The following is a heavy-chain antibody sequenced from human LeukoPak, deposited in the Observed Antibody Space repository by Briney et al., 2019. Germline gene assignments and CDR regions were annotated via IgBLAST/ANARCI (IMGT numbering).Heavy chain of an antibody. CDR3: GRLQGWDTIFGVVPPPHPYYFVY. V-gene: IGHV5-51*01. J-gene: IGHJ4*02. CDR1: GYSFTSYW. CDR2: IYPGDSDT. Sequence: GESLQISCKGAGYSFTSYWIGWVRQMPGKGLEWMGIIYPGDSDTRYSPSFQGQVTISADKSISTAYLQWSSLQASDTAMYYCGRLQGWDTIFGVVPPPHPYYFVYSGEGALVTVSS. D-gene: IGHD3-3*01.